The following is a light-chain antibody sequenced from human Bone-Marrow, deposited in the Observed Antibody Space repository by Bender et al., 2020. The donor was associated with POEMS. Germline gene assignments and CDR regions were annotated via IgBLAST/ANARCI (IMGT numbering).Light chain of an antibody. J-gene: IGLJ3*02. CDR1: SSDVGDYNY. Sequence: QSALTQPASVSGSPGQSITISCTGSSSDVGDYNYVSWYQQHPGKAPKLMISDVSNRPSGVSLRFSGSKSGNMASLTISGLQAEDEADYYCCSFALTFTWVFGGGTKLTV. CDR3: CSFALTFTWV. V-gene: IGLV2-14*01. CDR2: DVS.